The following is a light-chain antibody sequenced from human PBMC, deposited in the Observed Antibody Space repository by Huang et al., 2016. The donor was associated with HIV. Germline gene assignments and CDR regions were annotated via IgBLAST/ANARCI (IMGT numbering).Light chain of an antibody. J-gene: IGKJ1*01. Sequence: DIVMTQSPDSLAVSLGERVTINCKSSQHVGSSFAWYQQKPGQSPKLLIYWASTRAFGVPDRFSGSGSGTDFTLTISSLQAADVAVYYCQQHYSSPWTFGQGTKVEIK. CDR1: QHVGSS. V-gene: IGKV4-1*01. CDR2: WAS. CDR3: QQHYSSPWT.